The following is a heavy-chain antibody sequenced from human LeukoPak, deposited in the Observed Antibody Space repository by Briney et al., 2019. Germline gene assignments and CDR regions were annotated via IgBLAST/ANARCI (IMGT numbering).Heavy chain of an antibody. CDR3: AKPSLREQQLIYGMDV. CDR2: ISYDGSNK. D-gene: IGHD6-13*01. CDR1: GFTFSSYG. V-gene: IGHV3-30*18. Sequence: GRSLRLSCAASGFTFSSYGMHWVRQAPGKGLEWVAVISYDGSNKYYADSVKGRFTISRDNSKNTLYLQMNSLRAEDAAVYYCAKPSLREQQLIYGMDVWGQGTTVTVSS. J-gene: IGHJ6*02.